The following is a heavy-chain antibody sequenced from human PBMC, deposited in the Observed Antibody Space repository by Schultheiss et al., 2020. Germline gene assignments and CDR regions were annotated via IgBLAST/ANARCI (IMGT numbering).Heavy chain of an antibody. J-gene: IGHJ5*02. D-gene: IGHD2-2*01. CDR1: GGSISSSSYY. V-gene: IGHV4-39*01. Sequence: SETLSLTCTVSGGSISSSSYYWGWIRQPPGKGLEWIGSIYYSGSTYYNPSLKSRVTISVDTSKNQFSLKLSSVTAADTAVYYCARGNFGCSSTSCYSWFDPWGQGTLVNVSS. CDR2: IYYSGST. CDR3: ARGNFGCSSTSCYSWFDP.